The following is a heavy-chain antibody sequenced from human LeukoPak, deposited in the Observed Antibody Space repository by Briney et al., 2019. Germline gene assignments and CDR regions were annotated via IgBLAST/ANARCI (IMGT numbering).Heavy chain of an antibody. CDR1: GASISSGSYC. V-gene: IGHV4-61*02. Sequence: SQTVSLTRTVSGASISSGSYCWAWLRQPAGKGLQWIGRIYTSGSTNHNPSLKSRVTISLDTSKNQFSLKLISVTAADTAVYFCARERTDTSMDYWGQGTLVTVSS. CDR2: IYTSGST. CDR3: ARERTDTSMDY. J-gene: IGHJ4*02. D-gene: IGHD5-18*01.